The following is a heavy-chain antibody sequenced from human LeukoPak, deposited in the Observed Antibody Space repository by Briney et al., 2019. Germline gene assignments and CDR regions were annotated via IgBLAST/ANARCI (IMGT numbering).Heavy chain of an antibody. CDR1: GGTFSSYA. D-gene: IGHD3-9*01. J-gene: IGHJ4*02. CDR3: ARSYYDILTGYLSPYYFDY. V-gene: IGHV1-69*06. CDR2: IIPVFGTA. Sequence: SVKVSCKASGGTFSSYAISWVRQAPGQGLEWMGGIIPVFGTANYAQKFQGRVTITADKSTSTAYMELSSLRSEDTAVYYCARSYYDILTGYLSPYYFDYWGQGTLVTVSS.